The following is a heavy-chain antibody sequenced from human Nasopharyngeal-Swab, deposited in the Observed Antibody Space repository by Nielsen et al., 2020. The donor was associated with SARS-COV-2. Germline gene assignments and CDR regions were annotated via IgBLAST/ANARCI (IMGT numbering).Heavy chain of an antibody. D-gene: IGHD3-10*01. CDR2: ISAYNGNT. J-gene: IGHJ4*02. V-gene: IGHV1-18*01. CDR3: ARAGDRFGELLFFDY. Sequence: WVRQAPGQGLEWMGWISAYNGNTNYAQKLQGRVTMTTDTSTGTAYMELRGLRSDDTAVYYCARAGDRFGELLFFDYWGQGNLVTVSS.